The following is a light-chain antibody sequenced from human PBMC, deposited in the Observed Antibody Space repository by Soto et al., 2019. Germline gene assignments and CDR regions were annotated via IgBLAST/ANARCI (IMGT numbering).Light chain of an antibody. CDR2: AAS. Sequence: DIQMTQSPSSLSASVGDRVTITCRASQSISTYLNWFQQKPGKVPKLLILAASTLQSGVPSRFSGSGSGTDFTLTISSLQPEDFATYYCQQSYTAPLTFGPGTRVDVK. J-gene: IGKJ3*01. CDR1: QSISTY. CDR3: QQSYTAPLT. V-gene: IGKV1-39*01.